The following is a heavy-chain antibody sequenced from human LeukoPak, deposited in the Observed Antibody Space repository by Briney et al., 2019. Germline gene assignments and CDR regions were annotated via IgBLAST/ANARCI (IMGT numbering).Heavy chain of an antibody. D-gene: IGHD4-17*01. CDR1: GGSISSGDYY. J-gene: IGHJ3*02. CDR2: IYYSGST. Sequence: SQTLSLTCTVSGGSISSGDYYWSWIRQPPGKGLEWIGYIYYSGSTYYNPSLKSRVTISLDTSKNQFSLKLSSVTAADTAVYYCARSQYYGDFEGAFDIWGQGTMVTVSS. V-gene: IGHV4-30-4*01. CDR3: ARSQYYGDFEGAFDI.